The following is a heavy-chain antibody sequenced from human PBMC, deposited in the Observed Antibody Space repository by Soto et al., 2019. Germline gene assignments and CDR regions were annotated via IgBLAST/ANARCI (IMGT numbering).Heavy chain of an antibody. V-gene: IGHV4-34*01. J-gene: IGHJ5*02. CDR1: GGSFSGYY. D-gene: IGHD6-6*01. Sequence: ASETLSLTCAVCGGSFSGYYWSWIRQPPGEGLEWIGYIYHSGSTYYNPSLKSRVTISVDTSKNQFSLKLSSVTAADTAVYYCARERPDGARLDPWGQGTLVTVSS. CDR3: ARERPDGARLDP. CDR2: IYHSGST.